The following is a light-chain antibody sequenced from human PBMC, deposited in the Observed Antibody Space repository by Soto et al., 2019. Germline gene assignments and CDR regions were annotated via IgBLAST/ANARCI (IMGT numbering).Light chain of an antibody. CDR3: QQYSRSSGT. CDR2: GAS. Sequence: DIVLTQSPGTLSLSPGETATLSCRASQTVKNTYLAWYQQKPGQAPRRLIYGASSRASGVPDRFSGSGSGTDFTLTITTLEPEDSAVYYCQQYSRSSGTVGQGTKVEIK. J-gene: IGKJ1*01. CDR1: QTVKNTY. V-gene: IGKV3-20*01.